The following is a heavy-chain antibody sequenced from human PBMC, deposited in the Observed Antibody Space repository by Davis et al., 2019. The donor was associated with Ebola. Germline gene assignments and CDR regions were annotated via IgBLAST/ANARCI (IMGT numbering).Heavy chain of an antibody. Sequence: PGGSLRLSCAASGFTFSSYSMNWVRQAPGKGLEWVSSISSSSSYIYYADSVKGRFTISRDNAKNSLYLQMNSLRAEDTAVYYCARGSEGRDVDIVATYAFDIWGQGTMVTVSS. J-gene: IGHJ3*02. D-gene: IGHD5-12*01. CDR1: GFTFSSYS. V-gene: IGHV3-21*01. CDR2: ISSSSSYI. CDR3: ARGSEGRDVDIVATYAFDI.